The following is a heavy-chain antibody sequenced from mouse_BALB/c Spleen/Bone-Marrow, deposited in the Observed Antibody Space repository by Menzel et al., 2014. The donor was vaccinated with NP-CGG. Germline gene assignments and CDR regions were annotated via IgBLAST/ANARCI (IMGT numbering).Heavy chain of an antibody. J-gene: IGHJ4*01. CDR3: ARQSRYEDYYAMDY. Sequence: EVKLMESGGGLVKLGGSLKLSCAASGFTFSSYYMSWVRQTPEKRLELVAAINNNGGTTYYPDTVKGRFTISRDNAKNTLYLQMSSLKSEDTALYYCARQSRYEDYYAMDYWGQGTSVTVSS. V-gene: IGHV5-6-2*01. D-gene: IGHD2-14*01. CDR2: INNNGGTT. CDR1: GFTFSSYY.